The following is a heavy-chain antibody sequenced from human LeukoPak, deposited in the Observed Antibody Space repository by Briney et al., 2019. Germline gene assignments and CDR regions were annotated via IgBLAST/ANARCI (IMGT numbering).Heavy chain of an antibody. J-gene: IGHJ4*02. Sequence: ASVKVSCKASGYTLTSYYMHWVRQAPGQGLEWMGIINPSGGSTSYAQKFQGRVTMTTDTSTSTAYMELRSLRSDDTAVYYCARDLQLERLSAGYWGQGTLVTVSS. CDR3: ARDLQLERLSAGY. D-gene: IGHD1-1*01. CDR1: GYTLTSYY. CDR2: INPSGGST. V-gene: IGHV1-46*01.